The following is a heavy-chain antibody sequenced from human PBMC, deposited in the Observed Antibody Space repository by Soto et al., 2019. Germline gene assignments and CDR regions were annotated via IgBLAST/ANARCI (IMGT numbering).Heavy chain of an antibody. D-gene: IGHD6-13*01. CDR1: GYIFTSYW. J-gene: IGHJ5*02. CDR2: IYPGDSDT. V-gene: IGHV5-51*01. Sequence: GESLKISCKGSGYIFTSYWIGWVRQMPGKGLEWMGIIYPGDSDTRYSPSFQGQVTISADKSISTAYLQWSSLKASDTAMYYCARQKGSSWSTNWFDPWGQGTLVTVSS. CDR3: ARQKGSSWSTNWFDP.